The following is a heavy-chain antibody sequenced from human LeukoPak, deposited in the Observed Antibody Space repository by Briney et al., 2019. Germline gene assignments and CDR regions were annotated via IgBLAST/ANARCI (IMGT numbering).Heavy chain of an antibody. D-gene: IGHD2/OR15-2a*01. Sequence: GGSLRLSCAVSGLTFSNVWMTWVRQAPGKGLEWVGRIKSNTDGGTTDFAPPVKDRFTISRDDSKSMLFLQMNSLKPEDTAVYYCTTAFFGSPPGWGQGTLVTVSS. J-gene: IGHJ4*02. CDR2: IKSNTDGGTT. V-gene: IGHV3-15*01. CDR3: TTAFFGSPPG. CDR1: GLTFSNVW.